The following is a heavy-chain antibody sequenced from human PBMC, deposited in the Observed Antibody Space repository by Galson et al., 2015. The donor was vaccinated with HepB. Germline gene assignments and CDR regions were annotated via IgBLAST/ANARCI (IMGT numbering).Heavy chain of an antibody. V-gene: IGHV3-48*01. CDR2: ISVGSTTI. CDR3: ARNPSSYDYYNMDV. Sequence: SLRLSCAASGVTIPSYSMNWVRKAPGKGLEWLAYISVGSTTIYYADSVKGRFTIPRDDAKNFLYLHMNSLRGEDTAVYYCARNPSSYDYYNMDVWGHGTTVTVSS. CDR1: GVTIPSYS. J-gene: IGHJ6*02.